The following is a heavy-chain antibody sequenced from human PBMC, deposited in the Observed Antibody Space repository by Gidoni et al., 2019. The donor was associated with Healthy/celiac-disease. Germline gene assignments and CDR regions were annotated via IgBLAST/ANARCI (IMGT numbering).Heavy chain of an antibody. J-gene: IGHJ5*02. CDR3: AKEVGQWLARHNWFDP. V-gene: IGHV3-9*01. CDR1: GFTLDDYA. Sequence: VQLVESGGGLVQPGRSLRLSCAASGFTLDDYAMHWARQAPGKGLGWVSGISWNSGIIGYADSVKGRFTISRDNAKNSLYLQMNSLRAEDTALYYCAKEVGQWLARHNWFDPWGQGTLVTVSS. D-gene: IGHD6-19*01. CDR2: ISWNSGII.